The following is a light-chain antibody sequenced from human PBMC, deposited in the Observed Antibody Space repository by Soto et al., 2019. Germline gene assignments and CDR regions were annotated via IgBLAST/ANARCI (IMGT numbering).Light chain of an antibody. Sequence: QPVPTQSSSASASLGSSVKLTCTLSSGHSSYIIAWHHQQPGKAPRYLMKLEGSGSYNKGSGVPDRFSGSSSGADRYLTISNLQFEDEANYYCETWDSNTRVFGGGTKLTVL. V-gene: IGLV4-60*02. J-gene: IGLJ2*01. CDR3: ETWDSNTRV. CDR1: SGHSSYI. CDR2: LEGSGSY.